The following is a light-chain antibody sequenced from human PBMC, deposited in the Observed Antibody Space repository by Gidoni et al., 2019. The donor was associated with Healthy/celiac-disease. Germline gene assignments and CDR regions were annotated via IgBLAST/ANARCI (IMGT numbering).Light chain of an antibody. J-gene: IGKJ4*01. CDR1: QSDSSN. V-gene: IGKV3-15*01. Sequence: IVMTQSPATLSVSPVERATLPCRASQSDSSNLAWYQQKPDQAPRLLIYGASARATGIPARFSGSGSGTEFTLTISSLQSEDFAVYSCQQYNNWPPFLTFGGGTKVEIK. CDR3: QQYNNWPPFLT. CDR2: GAS.